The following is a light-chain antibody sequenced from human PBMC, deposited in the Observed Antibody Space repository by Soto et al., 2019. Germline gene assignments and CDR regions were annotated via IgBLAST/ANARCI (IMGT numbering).Light chain of an antibody. V-gene: IGKV1-27*01. J-gene: IGKJ1*01. Sequence: DIQMTQSPSSLSASIGDRVTFTCRASQDISHFLAWYQQRPGKVPKLLIYGASTLQSGVPLRFSGSGSGTDSTLTISSLQPEDVATYYCLKYNKDSPGTFGQGTKVDIK. CDR3: LKYNKDSPGT. CDR1: QDISHF. CDR2: GAS.